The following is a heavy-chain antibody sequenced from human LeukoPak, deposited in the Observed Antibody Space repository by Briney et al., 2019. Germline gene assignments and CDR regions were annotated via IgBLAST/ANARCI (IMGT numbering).Heavy chain of an antibody. CDR2: IWYDGSNK. Sequence: PGGSLRLSCAASGFTFISYGMHWVRQAPGKGLERVAVIWYDGSNKYYADSVKGRFTISRDNSKNTLYLQMNSLRAEDTAVYYCAKDKSYSSGYSDYWGQGTLVTVSS. CDR1: GFTFISYG. D-gene: IGHD3-22*01. CDR3: AKDKSYSSGYSDY. V-gene: IGHV3-33*06. J-gene: IGHJ4*02.